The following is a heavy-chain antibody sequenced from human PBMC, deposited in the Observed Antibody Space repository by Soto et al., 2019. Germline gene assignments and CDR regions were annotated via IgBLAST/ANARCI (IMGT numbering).Heavy chain of an antibody. CDR3: ARHPRGIFGVVIPIYYFDY. Sequence: SETLSLTCTVSGGSISSSSYYWGWIRQPPGKGLEWIGSIYYSGSTYYNPSLKSRVTISVDTSKNQFSLKLSSVTAADTAVYYCARHPRGIFGVVIPIYYFDYWGQGTLVTVSS. CDR1: GGSISSSSYY. V-gene: IGHV4-39*01. D-gene: IGHD3-3*01. CDR2: IYYSGST. J-gene: IGHJ4*02.